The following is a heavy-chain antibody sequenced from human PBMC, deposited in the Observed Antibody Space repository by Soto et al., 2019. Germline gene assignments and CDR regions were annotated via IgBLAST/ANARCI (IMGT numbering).Heavy chain of an antibody. D-gene: IGHD4-17*01. J-gene: IGHJ4*02. CDR3: ARSQTTATSYAY. CDR1: GGSISSGGYS. Sequence: QLQLQESGSGLVKPSQTLSLTCAVSGGSISSGGYSWSWHRQPPGKGLEWIGYIYHSGSTYYNHSITSGVTISVDRSTSQFSPKLRSVTSAETAVYYCARSQTTATSYAYWGQGTLVTVSS. V-gene: IGHV4-30-2*01. CDR2: IYHSGST.